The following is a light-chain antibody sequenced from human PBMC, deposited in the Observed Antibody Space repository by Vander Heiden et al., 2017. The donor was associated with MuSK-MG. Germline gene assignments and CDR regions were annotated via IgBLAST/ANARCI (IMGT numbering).Light chain of an antibody. CDR1: QSVSSA. Sequence: EIVLTQSPATLSLSPGERATLSCRASQSVSSALVWYQQKAGQAPRLLIYDVSNSATGIPARFSGSGSGTDFTLTINILEPEDFAVYYCQQRCNWPITFGGGTKVEIK. CDR3: QQRCNWPIT. J-gene: IGKJ4*01. CDR2: DVS. V-gene: IGKV3-11*01.